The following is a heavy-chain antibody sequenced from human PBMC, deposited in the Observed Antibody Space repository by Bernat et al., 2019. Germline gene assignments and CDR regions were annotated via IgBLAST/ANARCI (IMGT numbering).Heavy chain of an antibody. CDR2: MNSDGSST. CDR1: GFTFSSYW. Sequence: EVQLVESGGGLVQPGGSLRLSCAASGFTFSSYWMHWVRQAPGKGLVWVSRMNSDGSSTSYADSVKGRFTISRDNDENTLYLQMNSLRAEDTAVYYCAREAPYYYDSSGCIDYWGQGTLITISS. D-gene: IGHD3-22*01. V-gene: IGHV3-74*01. CDR3: AREAPYYYDSSGCIDY. J-gene: IGHJ4*02.